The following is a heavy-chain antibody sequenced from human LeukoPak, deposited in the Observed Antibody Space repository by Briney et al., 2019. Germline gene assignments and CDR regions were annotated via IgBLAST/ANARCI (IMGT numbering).Heavy chain of an antibody. CDR3: ARASIVGATTKTDY. Sequence: GGSLRLSCAASGFTFSSYSMNWVRQAPGKGLESVSSISSSSSYIYYADSVKGRFTISRDNAKNSLYLQMNSLRAEDTAVYYCARASIVGATTKTDYWGQGTLVTVSS. J-gene: IGHJ4*02. CDR2: ISSSSSYI. D-gene: IGHD1-26*01. CDR1: GFTFSSYS. V-gene: IGHV3-21*01.